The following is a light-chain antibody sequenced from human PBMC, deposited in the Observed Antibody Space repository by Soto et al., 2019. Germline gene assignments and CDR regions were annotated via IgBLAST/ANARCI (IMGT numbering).Light chain of an antibody. CDR3: QQSYTTPRT. Sequence: DIQMTQSPSSLSASVGDRVTISCRASENIGKYLNWYQLKPGRVPKLLIFAASSLLSGVPSRFSAGGSGTEFTLTINSLQPEDFTSYFCQQSYTTPRTFGQGTHVQIK. J-gene: IGKJ1*01. CDR2: AAS. CDR1: ENIGKY. V-gene: IGKV1-39*01.